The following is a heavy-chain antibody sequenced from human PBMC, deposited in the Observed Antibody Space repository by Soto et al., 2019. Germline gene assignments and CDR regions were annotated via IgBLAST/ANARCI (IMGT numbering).Heavy chain of an antibody. D-gene: IGHD5-12*01. J-gene: IGHJ5*02. Sequence: SQTLSLTCAISGDSVSSNTASWNWIRQSPSRGLEWLGRTYFRSKWYNDYAVSVKSRIIINPDTSNNQLSLQLNSVTPGDTAVYFCSKGDNLGPKTGYAFDPWGQGIMVTVSS. CDR2: TYFRSKWYN. CDR3: SKGDNLGPKTGYAFDP. V-gene: IGHV6-1*01. CDR1: GDSVSSNTAS.